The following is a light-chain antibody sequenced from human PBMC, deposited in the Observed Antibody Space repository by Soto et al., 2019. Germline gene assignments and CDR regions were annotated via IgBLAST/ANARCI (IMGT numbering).Light chain of an antibody. J-gene: IGKJ5*01. Sequence: EIVLTQSPATLSLSPGERATLSCRASQSVSNSLAWYQQKPGQAPRLLIYDASNRATGIPARFSGSGSGTDFTLTSSSLEPEDLAVYYCQQRSSWPPITFGQGTRLEIK. V-gene: IGKV3-11*01. CDR3: QQRSSWPPIT. CDR2: DAS. CDR1: QSVSNS.